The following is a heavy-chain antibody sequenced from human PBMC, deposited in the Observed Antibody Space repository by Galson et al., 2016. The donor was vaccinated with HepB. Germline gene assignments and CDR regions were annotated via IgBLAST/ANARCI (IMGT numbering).Heavy chain of an antibody. J-gene: IGHJ3*02. D-gene: IGHD3-22*01. CDR1: GFTLDHYA. Sequence: SLRLSCAASGFTLDHYAMHWVRQAPGKGLEWVSGISWNSGSIGYADSVKGRFTISRDNAKNSLYLQMNGLRAGDTALYYCAKDSGAYYYDSSGYRRNAFDIWGQGTMVTVSS. V-gene: IGHV3-9*01. CDR2: ISWNSGSI. CDR3: AKDSGAYYYDSSGYRRNAFDI.